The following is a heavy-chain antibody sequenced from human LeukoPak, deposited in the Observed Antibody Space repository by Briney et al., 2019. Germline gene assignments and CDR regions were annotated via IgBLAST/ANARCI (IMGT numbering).Heavy chain of an antibody. Sequence: ASVKVSCKASGYTFSNYGITWVRQAPGQGLEYMGCITASDGKTNYAQKLQGRLTMTTDTSTSTAYMQFMSLRSHDTAVYYCARDPPCWGGSCHSTDTTLDYWGQGTLVTVSS. V-gene: IGHV1-18*04. CDR1: GYTFSNYG. D-gene: IGHD2-15*01. J-gene: IGHJ4*02. CDR2: ITASDGKT. CDR3: ARDPPCWGGSCHSTDTTLDY.